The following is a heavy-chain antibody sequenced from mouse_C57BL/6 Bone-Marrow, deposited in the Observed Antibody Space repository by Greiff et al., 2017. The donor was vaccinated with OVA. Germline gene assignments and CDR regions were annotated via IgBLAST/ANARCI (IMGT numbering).Heavy chain of an antibody. V-gene: IGHV6-6*01. Sequence: EVKLMESGGGLVQPGGSMKLSCAASGFTFSDAWMDWVRQSPEKGLEWVAEIRNKANNHATYYAESVKGRFTISRDDSKSSVYLQMNSLRAEDTGIYYCTRSIYYYGSSYDYAMDYWGQGTSVTVSS. J-gene: IGHJ4*01. D-gene: IGHD1-1*01. CDR1: GFTFSDAW. CDR3: TRSIYYYGSSYDYAMDY. CDR2: IRNKANNHAT.